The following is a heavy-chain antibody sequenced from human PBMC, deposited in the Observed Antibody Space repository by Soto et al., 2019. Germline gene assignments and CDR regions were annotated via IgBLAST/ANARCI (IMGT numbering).Heavy chain of an antibody. D-gene: IGHD1-26*01. CDR2: IYHSGST. Sequence: SETLSLTCAVSGGSISSSNWWSWVRQPPGKGLEWIGEIYHSGSTNYNPSLKSRVTISVDKSKNQFSLKLSSVTAADTAVYYCARVSGNYYDVIDVCGQGTTVTVSS. V-gene: IGHV4-4*02. CDR3: ARVSGNYYDVIDV. CDR1: GGSISSSNW. J-gene: IGHJ6*01.